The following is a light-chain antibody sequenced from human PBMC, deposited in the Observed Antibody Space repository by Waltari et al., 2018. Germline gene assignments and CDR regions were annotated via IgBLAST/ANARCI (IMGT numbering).Light chain of an antibody. CDR3: QQYHSSPLT. Sequence: DIVMTQSPDSLAVSLGERATIHCKPGQNLLYSSNNKNYMAWYQQKPRQPPKQPLSRASTRESGVPDRFTGSGSGTDFTLTISSLQAEDVAVYYCQQYHSSPLTFGGGTK. CDR1: QNLLYSSNNKNY. CDR2: RAS. V-gene: IGKV4-1*01. J-gene: IGKJ4*01.